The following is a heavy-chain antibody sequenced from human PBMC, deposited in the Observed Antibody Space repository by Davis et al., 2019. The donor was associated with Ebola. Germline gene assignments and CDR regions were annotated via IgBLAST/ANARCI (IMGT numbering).Heavy chain of an antibody. J-gene: IGHJ5*02. CDR2: ISAYNGNT. V-gene: IGHV1-18*01. CDR1: GYTFPSYG. D-gene: IGHD3-10*01. CDR3: ARGITMVRGVSWFDP. Sequence: ASVQVSCKASGYTFPSYGISWVRPAPAQGLEWMGWISAYNGNTNYAQKLQGRVTMTTDTSTSTVYMELRSLRSDDTAVYYCARGITMVRGVSWFDPWGQGTLVTVSS.